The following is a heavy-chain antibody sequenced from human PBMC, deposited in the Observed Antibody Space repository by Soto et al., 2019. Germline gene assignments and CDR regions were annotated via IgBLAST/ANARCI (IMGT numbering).Heavy chain of an antibody. J-gene: IGHJ6*02. Sequence: ASVKVSCKASGYTFTGYYMHWVRQAPGQGLEWMGWINPNSGGTNYAQKFQGRVTMTRDTSISTAYMELSRLRSDDTAVYYCARESILRHCRGGSCYSHYYGMDVWGQGTRVTVSS. V-gene: IGHV1-2*02. D-gene: IGHD2-15*01. CDR2: INPNSGGT. CDR1: GYTFTGYY. CDR3: ARESILRHCRGGSCYSHYYGMDV.